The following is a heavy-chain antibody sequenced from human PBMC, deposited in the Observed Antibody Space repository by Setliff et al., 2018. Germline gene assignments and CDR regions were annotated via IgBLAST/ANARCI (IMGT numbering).Heavy chain of an antibody. CDR1: GYTSTSYY. CDR3: ARDLKRSGYYDSSGYYY. V-gene: IGHV1-46*01. D-gene: IGHD3-22*01. Sequence: ASVKVSCKASGYTSTSYYMHWVRQAPGQGLEWMGIINPSGGSTNYAQKFQGRVTITADKSTSTAYMELSSLRSEDTAVYYCARDLKRSGYYDSSGYYYWGQGTLVTVSS. J-gene: IGHJ4*02. CDR2: INPSGGST.